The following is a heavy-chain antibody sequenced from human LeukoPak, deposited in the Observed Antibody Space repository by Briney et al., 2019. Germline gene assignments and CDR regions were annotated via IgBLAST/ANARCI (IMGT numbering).Heavy chain of an antibody. CDR1: GYTLTELS. CDR2: FDPEDGET. Sequence: GASVKVSCKVSGYTLTELSMHWVRQAPGKGLEWMGGFDPEDGETIYAQKFQGRVTMTEDTSTDTAYMELSSLRSEDTAVYYCATIGVGATDQGFDYWGQGTLVTVSS. V-gene: IGHV1-24*01. D-gene: IGHD1-26*01. J-gene: IGHJ4*02. CDR3: ATIGVGATDQGFDY.